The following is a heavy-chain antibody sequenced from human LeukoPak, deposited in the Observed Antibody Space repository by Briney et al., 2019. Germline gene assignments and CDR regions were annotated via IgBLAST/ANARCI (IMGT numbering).Heavy chain of an antibody. V-gene: IGHV3-7*01. CDR3: ARDPSSGWYLKGWFDP. CDR1: GFTFSSYW. D-gene: IGHD6-19*01. CDR2: IKPDGGEK. J-gene: IGHJ5*02. Sequence: GGSLRLSCAASGFTFSSYWMNWVRQAPGKGLEWVANIKPDGGEKYYVDSVKGRFTISRDNAKNSLYLQMNSLRAEDTAVYYCARDPSSGWYLKGWFDPWGQGTLVTVSS.